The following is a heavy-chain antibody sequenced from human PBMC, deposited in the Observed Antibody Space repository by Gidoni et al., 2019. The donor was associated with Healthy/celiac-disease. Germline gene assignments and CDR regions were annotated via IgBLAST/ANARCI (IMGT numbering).Heavy chain of an antibody. V-gene: IGHV3-33*01. Sequence: QVQLVASGGGVVQPGRSLRLSCAASGFTFSSYGMHWVRQAPGQGLEWVAVIWYDGSNKYYADSVKGRFTISRDNSKNTLYLQMNSLRAEDTAVYYCASVYDYGDYGGPFDYWGQGTLVTVSS. CDR1: GFTFSSYG. CDR3: ASVYDYGDYGGPFDY. J-gene: IGHJ4*02. D-gene: IGHD4-17*01. CDR2: IWYDGSNK.